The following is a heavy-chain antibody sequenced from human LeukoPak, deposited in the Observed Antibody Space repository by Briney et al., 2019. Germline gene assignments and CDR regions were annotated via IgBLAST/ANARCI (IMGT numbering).Heavy chain of an antibody. V-gene: IGHV4-38-2*01. J-gene: IGHJ4*02. CDR2: LYHSGST. CDR1: AYSISSGYY. Sequence: SETLSLTCAVSAYSISSGYYWGWIRQPPGKGLEWIGSLYHSGSTYYNPSLKSRVTISVDTSKNQFTLKLSSVTAADTAVYYCARGRRGYCSSTSCYTTGGYYFDYWGQGTLVTVSS. D-gene: IGHD2-2*02. CDR3: ARGRRGYCSSTSCYTTGGYYFDY.